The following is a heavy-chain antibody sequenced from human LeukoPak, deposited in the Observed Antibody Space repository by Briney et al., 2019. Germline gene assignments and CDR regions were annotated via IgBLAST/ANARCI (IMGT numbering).Heavy chain of an antibody. CDR2: IYYSGSI. J-gene: IGHJ4*02. V-gene: IGHV4-28*05. D-gene: IGHD3-10*01. Sequence: SETLSLTCTVSGYSISSSNWWGWIRQPPGKGLEWIGYIYYSGSIYYNPSLKSRVTMSVDTSKNQFSLKLSSVTAVDTAVYYCARNYYGSGSYLDYWGQGTLVTVSS. CDR1: GYSISSSNW. CDR3: ARNYYGSGSYLDY.